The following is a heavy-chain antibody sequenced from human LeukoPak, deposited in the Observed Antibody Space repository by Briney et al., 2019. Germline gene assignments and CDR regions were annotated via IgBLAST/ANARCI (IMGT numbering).Heavy chain of an antibody. Sequence: ASVKVSCKVSGYTLTELSMHWVRQAPGKGLEWMGGFDPEDGETIYAQKFQGRATMTEGTSTDTAYMELSSLRSEDTAVYYCATFWAQDYWGQGTLVTVSS. CDR2: FDPEDGET. J-gene: IGHJ4*02. D-gene: IGHD7-27*01. V-gene: IGHV1-24*01. CDR1: GYTLTELS. CDR3: ATFWAQDY.